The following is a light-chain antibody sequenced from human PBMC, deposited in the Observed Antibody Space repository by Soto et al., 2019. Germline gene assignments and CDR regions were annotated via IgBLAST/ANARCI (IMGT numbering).Light chain of an antibody. J-gene: IGKJ4*01. CDR1: QSVDND. Sequence: EIVMTQSPSTLSVSPGDRATLSCRASQSVDNDLAWYQQKPGQPPRLLIYDASTRATGIPARFSGSQSGTEFTLTISSLLSEDFAVYFCQQYNTCLLTFGGGTKVETK. CDR3: QQYNTCLLT. V-gene: IGKV3D-15*01. CDR2: DAS.